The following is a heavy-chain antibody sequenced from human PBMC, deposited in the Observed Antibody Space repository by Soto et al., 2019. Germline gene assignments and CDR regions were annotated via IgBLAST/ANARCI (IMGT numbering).Heavy chain of an antibody. CDR1: GFSFYTHG. D-gene: IGHD4-17*01. J-gene: IGHJ5*02. CDR3: ARDDNYDDNGLDL. CDR2: IVNDGSEQ. Sequence: QVQLVESGGGVVRPGRSLRLSCEATGFSFYTHGMHWVRQAPGKGLEWLAVIVNDGSEQAYSDSVKGRFTILRDNSKNNIYLQMNNLRAEDTAVYYCARDDNYDDNGLDLWGQGILVTVSS. V-gene: IGHV3-33*01.